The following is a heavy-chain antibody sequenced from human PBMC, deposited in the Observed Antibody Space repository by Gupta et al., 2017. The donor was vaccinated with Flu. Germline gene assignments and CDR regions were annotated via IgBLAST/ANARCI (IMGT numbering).Heavy chain of an antibody. Sequence: QVQLQQWGAGLLKPSETLSLTCAVYGGSFSGYYWSWIRQPPGKGLEWIGEINHSGSTNYNPSLKSRVTISVDTSKNQFSLKLSSVTAADTAVYYCARGRVTGVVAARIDYWGQGTLVTVSS. CDR2: INHSGST. V-gene: IGHV4-34*01. CDR1: GGSFSGYY. J-gene: IGHJ4*02. D-gene: IGHD2-15*01. CDR3: ARGRVTGVVAARIDY.